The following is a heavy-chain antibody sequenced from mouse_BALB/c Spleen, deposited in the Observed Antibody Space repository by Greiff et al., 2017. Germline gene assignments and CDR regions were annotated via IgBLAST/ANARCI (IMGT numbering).Heavy chain of an antibody. Sequence: EVKLVESGGGLVKPGGSLKLSCAASGFTFSSYAMSWVRQSPEKRLEWVAEISSGGSYTYYPDTVTGRFTISRDNAKNTLYLEMSSLRSEDTAMYYCARDLSMITAWFAYWGQGTLVTVSA. D-gene: IGHD2-4*01. V-gene: IGHV5-9-4*01. J-gene: IGHJ3*01. CDR2: ISSGGSYT. CDR1: GFTFSSYA. CDR3: ARDLSMITAWFAY.